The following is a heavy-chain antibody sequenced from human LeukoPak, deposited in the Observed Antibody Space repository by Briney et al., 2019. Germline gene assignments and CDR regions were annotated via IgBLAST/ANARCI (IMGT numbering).Heavy chain of an antibody. CDR1: GYSISSGYY. CDR3: ARGPGLYKYGSGSMDV. Sequence: PSETLSLTCAVSGYSISSGYYWGWIRQPPGKGLEWIGSIYHSGSTYYNPSLKSRVTISVDTSKNQFSLKLSSVTAADTAVYYCARGPGLYKYGSGSMDVWGKGTTVTVSS. D-gene: IGHD3-10*01. CDR2: IYHSGST. J-gene: IGHJ6*04. V-gene: IGHV4-38-2*01.